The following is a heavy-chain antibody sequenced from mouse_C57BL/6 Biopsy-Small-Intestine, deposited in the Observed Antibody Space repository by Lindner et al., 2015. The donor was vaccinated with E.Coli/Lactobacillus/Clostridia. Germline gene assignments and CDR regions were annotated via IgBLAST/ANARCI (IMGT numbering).Heavy chain of an antibody. CDR3: ARGTANWGFFDY. CDR2: INPNYGTT. CDR1: GYSFTDYN. D-gene: IGHD4-1*01. Sequence: VQLQESGPELVKPGASVKISCKASGYSFTDYNMNWVKQSNGKSLEWIGVINPNYGTTGYSQMFKGKATLTVDQSSSTAYMQLNSLTSEDSAVYYCARGTANWGFFDYWGQGTTLTVSS. J-gene: IGHJ2*01. V-gene: IGHV1-39*01.